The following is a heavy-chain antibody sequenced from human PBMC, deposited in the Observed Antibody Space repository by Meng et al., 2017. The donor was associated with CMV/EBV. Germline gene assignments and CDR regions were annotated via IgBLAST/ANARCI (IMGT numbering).Heavy chain of an antibody. Sequence: GESLKISCAASGFTVSSNYMIWVRQAPGTGLEWVSVIYSGGSTYYADSVKGRFTISRDNSKNTLYLQMNSLRAEDTAVYYCAREGDFWSGYRDPYYYGMDVWGQGTTVTVSS. V-gene: IGHV3-66*02. J-gene: IGHJ6*02. CDR1: GFTVSSNY. D-gene: IGHD3-3*01. CDR3: AREGDFWSGYRDPYYYGMDV. CDR2: IYSGGST.